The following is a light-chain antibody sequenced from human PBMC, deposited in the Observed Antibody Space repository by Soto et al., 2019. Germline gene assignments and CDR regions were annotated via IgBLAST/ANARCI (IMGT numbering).Light chain of an antibody. J-gene: IGLJ3*02. CDR1: SSDVGGYDY. CDR3: SSYTRFSVWV. V-gene: IGLV2-14*01. CDR2: DVT. Sequence: QSALTQPASVSGSPGQSITISCRGTSSDVGGYDYFSWYQQHPGKAPKLMIYDVTSRPSGVSDRFSGSKSGNTASLTISGLQAEDEADYYCSSYTRFSVWVFGGGTKLTVL.